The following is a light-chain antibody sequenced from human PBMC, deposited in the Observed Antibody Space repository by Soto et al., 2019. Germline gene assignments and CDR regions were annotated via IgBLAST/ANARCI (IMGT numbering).Light chain of an antibody. V-gene: IGLV2-14*01. Sequence: QSALTQPASVCGSPGQSITISCTGTSSDVGGYNYVSWYQQHPGKAPKLMIYEVRNRPSGVSNRFSGSRSGITASLTISGLQAEDEADYYCSSYTGSGTLVFGGGTKLTVL. CDR2: EVR. J-gene: IGLJ3*02. CDR1: SSDVGGYNY. CDR3: SSYTGSGTLV.